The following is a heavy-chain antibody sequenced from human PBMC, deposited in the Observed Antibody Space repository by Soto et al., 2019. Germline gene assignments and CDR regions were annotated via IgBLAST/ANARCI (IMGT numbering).Heavy chain of an antibody. V-gene: IGHV1-18*01. J-gene: IGHJ4*02. CDR2: INTYNGNT. CDR1: GYTFTNYG. D-gene: IGHD5-18*01. Sequence: QVHLVQSGPEVKKPGASVRVSCRASGYTFTNYGIGWVRQAPGQGLEWMGWINTYNGNTNYAQKFRGRLTMTTDTSTTTAYMELRSLKSDDTALYYCAKDGGDHTAPVTGGYWGQGTLVTVSS. CDR3: AKDGGDHTAPVTGGY.